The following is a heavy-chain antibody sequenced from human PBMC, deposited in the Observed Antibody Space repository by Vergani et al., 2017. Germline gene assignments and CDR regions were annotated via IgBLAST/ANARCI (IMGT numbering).Heavy chain of an antibody. CDR1: GYTLTELS. Sequence: QVQLVQSGAEVKKPGASVKVSCKVSGYTLTELSMHWVRQAPGKGLEWMGGFDPEDGETIYAQKFQGRVTMTEDTSTDTAYMGLSSLRSEDTAVYYCARRDIVVVPAAPLYGMDVWGQGTTVTVSS. V-gene: IGHV1-24*01. D-gene: IGHD2-2*01. CDR3: ARRDIVVVPAAPLYGMDV. J-gene: IGHJ6*02. CDR2: FDPEDGET.